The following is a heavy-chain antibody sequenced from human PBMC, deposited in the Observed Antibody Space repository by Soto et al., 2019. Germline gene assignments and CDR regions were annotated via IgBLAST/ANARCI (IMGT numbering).Heavy chain of an antibody. Sequence: SETLSLTCTVSGGSISSYYWSWIRQPPGKGLEWIGYIYYSGSTNYNPSLKSRVTISVDTSKNPFSLKLSSVTAADTAVYYCARVAVGGWFGELFYYFDYWGQGTLVTVSS. J-gene: IGHJ4*02. CDR1: GGSISSYY. CDR2: IYYSGST. V-gene: IGHV4-59*01. D-gene: IGHD3-10*01. CDR3: ARVAVGGWFGELFYYFDY.